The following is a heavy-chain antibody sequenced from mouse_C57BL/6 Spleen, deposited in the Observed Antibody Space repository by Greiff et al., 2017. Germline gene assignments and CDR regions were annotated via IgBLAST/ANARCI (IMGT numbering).Heavy chain of an antibody. V-gene: IGHV2-9-1*01. CDR1: GFSLTSYA. Sequence: VQLQQSGPGLVAPSQSLSITCTVSGFSLTSYAISWVRQPPGKGLEWLGVIWTGGGTNYNSALKSRLSISKDNSKSQVFLKMNSLQTDDTARYYCASYYDYDAGWFAYWGQGTLVTVSA. CDR3: ASYYDYDAGWFAY. CDR2: IWTGGGT. J-gene: IGHJ3*01. D-gene: IGHD2-4*01.